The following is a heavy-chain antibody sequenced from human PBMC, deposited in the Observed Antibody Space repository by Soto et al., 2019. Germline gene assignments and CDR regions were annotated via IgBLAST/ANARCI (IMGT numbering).Heavy chain of an antibody. CDR2: IYYSGST. V-gene: IGHV4-59*12. Sequence: QVQRQESGPGLVKPSETLSLTCTVSGGSISRYYWSWIRQPPGKGLEWIGYIYYSGSTNYNPSLKSRVTISVATSKNQCSLKLISVTAADTAVYYCARGYYYDSSGLSPCGQGTLVTVS. CDR3: ARGYYYDSSGLSP. J-gene: IGHJ5*02. CDR1: GGSISRYY. D-gene: IGHD3-22*01.